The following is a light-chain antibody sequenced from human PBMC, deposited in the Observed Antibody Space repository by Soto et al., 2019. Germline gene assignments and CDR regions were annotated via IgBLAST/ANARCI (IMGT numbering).Light chain of an antibody. CDR2: EVN. V-gene: IGLV2-8*01. CDR3: SSYAGSNNLV. CDR1: SSDVGGYNY. J-gene: IGLJ3*02. Sequence: QSALTQPPSASGSPGQSVTISCTGTSSDVGGYNYVSWYQQHPGKAPKLMIYEVNKRPSGVPDRFSGSKSANTASLTVSGLQPEDEADYYCSSYAGSNNLVFGGGTKLTVL.